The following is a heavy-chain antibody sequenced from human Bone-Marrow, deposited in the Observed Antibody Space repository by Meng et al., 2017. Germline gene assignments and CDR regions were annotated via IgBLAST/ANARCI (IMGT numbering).Heavy chain of an antibody. J-gene: IGHJ4*02. Sequence: QVQLPESGPGLVKPSQTLSLTCTVSGGSISSGGYYWSWIRQPPGKGLEWIGEINHSGSTNYNPSLKSRVTISVDTSKNQFSLKLSSVTAADTAVYYCARAPTSGQWLARKFDYWGQGTLVTVSS. CDR2: INHSGST. CDR1: GGSISSGGYY. CDR3: ARAPTSGQWLARKFDY. D-gene: IGHD6-19*01. V-gene: IGHV4-31*03.